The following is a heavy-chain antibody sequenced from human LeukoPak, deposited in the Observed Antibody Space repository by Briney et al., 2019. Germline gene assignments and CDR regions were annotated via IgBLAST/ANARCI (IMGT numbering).Heavy chain of an antibody. D-gene: IGHD4-23*01. Sequence: SETLSLTCTVSGGSITSNYWSWIRQPPGKGLEWIGYVYYSGTYNYSPSLKSRVTISVDTSKNQFSLKLSSVTAADTAVYYCARRLYGGNSDWFDPWGQGTLVTVSS. CDR3: ARRLYGGNSDWFDP. V-gene: IGHV4-59*08. CDR2: VYYSGTY. J-gene: IGHJ5*02. CDR1: GGSITSNY.